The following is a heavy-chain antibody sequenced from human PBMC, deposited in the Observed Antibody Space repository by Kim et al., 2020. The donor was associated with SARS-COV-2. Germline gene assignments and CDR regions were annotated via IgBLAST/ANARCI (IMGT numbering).Heavy chain of an antibody. CDR2: IRSKAYGGTT. Sequence: GGSLRLSCTASGFTFGDYAMSWVRQAPGKGLEWVGFIRSKAYGGTTEYAASVKGRFTISRDDSKSIAYLQMNSLKTEDTAVYYCTRYRRDYGSGSYFNYWGQGTLVTVSS. CDR3: TRYRRDYGSGSYFNY. D-gene: IGHD3-10*01. J-gene: IGHJ4*02. CDR1: GFTFGDYA. V-gene: IGHV3-49*04.